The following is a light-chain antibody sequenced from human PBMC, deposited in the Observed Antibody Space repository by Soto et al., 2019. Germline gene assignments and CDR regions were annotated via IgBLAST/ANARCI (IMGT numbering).Light chain of an antibody. J-gene: IGKJ1*01. V-gene: IGKV1-39*01. CDR2: AAS. CDR1: QSISSY. CDR3: QQSYGTPRT. Sequence: DIQMTQSPSSLSASVRDRVTITCRASQSISSYLNWYQQKPGKAPKLLIYAASSLQSGVPSRFSGSGSGTDFTHTLSSLQPEDFATYFCQQSYGTPRTFGQGTKVEVK.